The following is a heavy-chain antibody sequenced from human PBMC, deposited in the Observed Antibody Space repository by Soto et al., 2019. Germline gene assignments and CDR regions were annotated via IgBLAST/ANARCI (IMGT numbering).Heavy chain of an antibody. Sequence: PSETLSLTCTVSGGSISSYYWSWIRQPPGKGLEWIGYIYYSGSTNYNPSLKSRVTISVDTSKNQFSLKLSSVTAADTAVYYCARNYYGSGSYYNTPPGQDKAYDNKDVWGRGPAATVSS. CDR1: GGSISSYY. V-gene: IGHV4-59*01. CDR2: IYYSGST. J-gene: IGHJ6*03. D-gene: IGHD3-10*01. CDR3: ARNYYGSGSYYNTPPGQDKAYDNKDV.